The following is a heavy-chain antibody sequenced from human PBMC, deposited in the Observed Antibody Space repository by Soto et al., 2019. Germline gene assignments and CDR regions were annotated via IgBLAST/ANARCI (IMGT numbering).Heavy chain of an antibody. CDR3: ARARSIAARIRRWFDP. V-gene: IGHV4-34*01. D-gene: IGHD6-6*01. J-gene: IGHJ5*02. CDR1: GGSFSGYY. Sequence: PSETLSLTCAVYGGSFSGYYWSWIRQPPGKGLEWIGEINHSGSTNYNPSLKSRVTISVDTSKNQFSLKLSSVTAADTAVYYCARARSIAARIRRWFDPWGQGTLVTVSS. CDR2: INHSGST.